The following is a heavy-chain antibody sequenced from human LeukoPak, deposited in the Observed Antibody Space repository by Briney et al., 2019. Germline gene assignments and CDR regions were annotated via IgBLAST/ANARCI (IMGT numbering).Heavy chain of an antibody. D-gene: IGHD2-2*01. CDR1: GYTFTGYY. J-gene: IGHJ6*02. CDR2: ISAYNGNT. V-gene: IGHV1-18*04. Sequence: GASVKVSCKASGYTFTGYYMHWVRQAPGQGLEWMGWISAYNGNTNYAQKLQGRVTMTTDTSTSTAYMELRSLRSDDTAVYYCARFAVPIPSAPRDQLLSGGYYGMDVWGQGTTVTVSS. CDR3: ARFAVPIPSAPRDQLLSGGYYGMDV.